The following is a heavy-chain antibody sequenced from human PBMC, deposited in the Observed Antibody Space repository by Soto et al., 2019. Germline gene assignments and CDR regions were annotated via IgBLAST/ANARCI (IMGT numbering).Heavy chain of an antibody. Sequence: SQTLSLTCDISGDSVSSNNGAWNWIRQSPSRGLEWLGRTYYYRSKWYIDYAVSVKSRISINADTSKNQVSLQLNAVTPDDTAVYYCARDDGPRTTRRFDAWGQGILVTVSS. CDR2: TYYYRSKWYI. J-gene: IGHJ5*02. CDR1: GDSVSSNNGA. CDR3: ARDDGPRTTRRFDA. D-gene: IGHD1-1*01. V-gene: IGHV6-1*01.